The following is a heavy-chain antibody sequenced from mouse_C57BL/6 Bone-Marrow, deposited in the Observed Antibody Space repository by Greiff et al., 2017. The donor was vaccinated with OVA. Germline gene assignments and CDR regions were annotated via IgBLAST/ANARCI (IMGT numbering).Heavy chain of an antibody. CDR3: ARDAGYGSLYAMDY. V-gene: IGHV7-1*01. CDR1: GFTFSDFY. Sequence: EVQGVESGGGLVQSGRSLRLSCATSGFTFSDFYMEWVRQAPGKGLEWIAASRNKANDYTTEYSAYVKGRFIVSRDTSQSILYLQMNALRAEDTAIYYCARDAGYGSLYAMDYWGQGTSVTVSS. CDR2: SRNKANDYTT. D-gene: IGHD1-1*01. J-gene: IGHJ4*01.